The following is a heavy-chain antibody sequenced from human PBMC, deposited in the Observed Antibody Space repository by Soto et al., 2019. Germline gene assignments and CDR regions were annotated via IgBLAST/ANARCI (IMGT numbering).Heavy chain of an antibody. CDR1: GFSLNGNGMC. CDR3: ARTSALPLGYPHGMDV. V-gene: IGHV2-70*13. CDR2: IDWDDDK. D-gene: IGHD7-27*01. J-gene: IGHJ6*02. Sequence: ASGPTLVNPTQTLTLTCTFSGFSLNGNGMCVNWIRQPPGKALEWLALIDWDDDKYYSTSLKTRLTISRDTSKNQVVLTMTNMDPVDTATYYCARTSALPLGYPHGMDVWGQGTTVTVSS.